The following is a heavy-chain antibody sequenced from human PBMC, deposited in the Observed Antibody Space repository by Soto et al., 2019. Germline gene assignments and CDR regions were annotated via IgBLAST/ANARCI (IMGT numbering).Heavy chain of an antibody. CDR1: GFTFSSYS. Sequence: GGSLRLTCAASGFTFSSYSMNWVRQAPGKGLEWVSSISSSSSYIYYADSVKGRFTISRDNAKNSLYLQMNSLRAEDTAVYYCARLGIAVAGTGASLDDYWGQGTLVTAPQ. J-gene: IGHJ4*02. CDR3: ARLGIAVAGTGASLDDY. V-gene: IGHV3-21*01. D-gene: IGHD6-19*01. CDR2: ISSSSSYI.